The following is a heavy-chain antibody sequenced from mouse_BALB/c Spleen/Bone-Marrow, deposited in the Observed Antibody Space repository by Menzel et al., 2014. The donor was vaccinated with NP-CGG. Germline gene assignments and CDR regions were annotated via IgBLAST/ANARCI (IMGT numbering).Heavy chain of an antibody. J-gene: IGHJ3*01. CDR2: IYPGSGST. Sequence: QVQLQQPGAELVKPGTSVKLSCKASGYNFTSYWINWVKLRPGQGLEWIGDIYPGSGSTNYNEKFKSKATLTVGTSSSTAYMQLSSLASEDSALYYCARFSQLGLLAYWGQGTLVTVSA. V-gene: IGHV1-55*01. CDR3: ARFSQLGLLAY. D-gene: IGHD3-1*01. CDR1: GYNFTSYW.